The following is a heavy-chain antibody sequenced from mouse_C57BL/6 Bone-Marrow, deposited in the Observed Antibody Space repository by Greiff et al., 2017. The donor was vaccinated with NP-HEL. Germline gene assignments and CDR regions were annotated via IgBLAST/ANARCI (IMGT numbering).Heavy chain of an antibody. Sequence: QVQLKESGAELARPGASVKLSCKASGYTFTSYGISWVKQRTGQGLEWIGEIYPRSGNTYYNEKFKGKATLTADKSSSTAYMELRSLTSEDSAVYFCARHSSGYGYYAMDYWGQGTSVTVSS. D-gene: IGHD3-2*02. CDR3: ARHSSGYGYYAMDY. CDR1: GYTFTSYG. J-gene: IGHJ4*01. CDR2: IYPRSGNT. V-gene: IGHV1-81*01.